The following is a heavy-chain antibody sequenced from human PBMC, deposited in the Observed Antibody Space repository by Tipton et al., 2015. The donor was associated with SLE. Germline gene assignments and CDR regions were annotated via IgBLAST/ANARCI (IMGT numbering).Heavy chain of an antibody. CDR3: ARAGLYFDTNGYSVNYYYFGMDV. Sequence: SLRLSCVGSGFTFSSHGMHWVRQAPGKGLVWVSYIDNDGSTTTYADSVKGRFTISRDNAKNTLYLQMNSLRAEDTAVYYCARAGLYFDTNGYSVNYYYFGMDVWGQGTTVTVSS. V-gene: IGHV3-74*03. CDR2: IDNDGSTT. D-gene: IGHD3-22*01. CDR1: GFTFSSHG. J-gene: IGHJ6*02.